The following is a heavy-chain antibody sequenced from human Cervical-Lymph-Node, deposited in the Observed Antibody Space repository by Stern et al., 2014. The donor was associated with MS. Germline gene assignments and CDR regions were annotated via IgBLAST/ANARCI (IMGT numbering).Heavy chain of an antibody. V-gene: IGHV3-33*01. D-gene: IGHD6-13*01. Sequence: VQLVESGGGVVQPGRSLRLSCAASGFTFSSYGMHWVRQAPGKGLEWVADIWHDGSNTYYADYVKGRVTICRDNSKNTLDLKMNSLRTEVSAVYYCARSSSPSPYYYYGMDVWGQGTTVTVSS. CDR3: ARSSSPSPYYYYGMDV. J-gene: IGHJ6*02. CDR1: GFTFSSYG. CDR2: IWHDGSNT.